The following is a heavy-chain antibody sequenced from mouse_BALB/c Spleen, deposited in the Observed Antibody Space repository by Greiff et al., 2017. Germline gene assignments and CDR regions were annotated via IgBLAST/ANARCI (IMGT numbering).Heavy chain of an antibody. V-gene: IGHV2-9*02. Sequence: QVQLQQSGPGLVAPSQSLSITCTVSGFSLTSYGVHWVRQPPGKGLEWLGVIWAGGSTNYNSALMSRLSISKDNSKSQVFLKMNSLQTDDTAMYYCARDYYGSSYGWYFDVWGAGTTVTVSS. D-gene: IGHD1-1*01. CDR2: IWAGGST. CDR3: ARDYYGSSYGWYFDV. CDR1: GFSLTSYG. J-gene: IGHJ1*01.